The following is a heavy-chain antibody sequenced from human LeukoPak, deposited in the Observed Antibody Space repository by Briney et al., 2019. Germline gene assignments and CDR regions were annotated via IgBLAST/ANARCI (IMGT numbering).Heavy chain of an antibody. CDR3: ARDLVTTVRELSDTTD. D-gene: IGHD3-10*01. J-gene: IGHJ4*02. CDR2: ISSASDYI. V-gene: IGHV3-21*01. Sequence: GGSLRLSCAASGFTFIRYTMNWVRQAPGKGLEWVSSISSASDYIYYADSVRGRFTISRDNAKDSLYLQMDSLRVEDTAIYFCARDLVTTVRELSDTTDWGQGVPVTVSS. CDR1: GFTFIRYT.